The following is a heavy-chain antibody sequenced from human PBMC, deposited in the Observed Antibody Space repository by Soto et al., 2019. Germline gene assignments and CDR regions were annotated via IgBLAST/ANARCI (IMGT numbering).Heavy chain of an antibody. CDR2: ISSGGDNT. CDR1: GYNFNKYA. V-gene: IGHV3-23*01. Sequence: EVQLLESGGGLRQPGGSLRLSCVASGYNFNKYAVSWVRQAPGKGLEWVSAISSGGDNTHYADSVKGRFTITRDNSKNMLYLEMNSLTVEDTAVYYGVRRAQYFDGTGFHAFDIWGQGTRVTVSS. J-gene: IGHJ3*02. CDR3: VRRAQYFDGTGFHAFDI. D-gene: IGHD3-22*01.